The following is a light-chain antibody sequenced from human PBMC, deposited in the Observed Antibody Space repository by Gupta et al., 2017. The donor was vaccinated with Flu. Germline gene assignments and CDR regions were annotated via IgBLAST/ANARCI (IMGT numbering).Light chain of an antibody. V-gene: IGKV2-28*01. Sequence: ETVMRQSTPSLPVTPGEPGSISCTSSPSLLHTSGYNYLDWYRQRPGQSPQVLIYWGSMRAYGVPDRFSGSGSGXEFTLKXTLGEAEDVGVYYCTQALPTITFGXGTQLEIK. J-gene: IGKJ5*01. CDR3: TQALPTIT. CDR1: PSLLHTSGYNY. CDR2: WGS.